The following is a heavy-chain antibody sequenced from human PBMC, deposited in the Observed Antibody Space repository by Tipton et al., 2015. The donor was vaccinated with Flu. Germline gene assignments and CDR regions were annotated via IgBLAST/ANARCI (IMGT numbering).Heavy chain of an antibody. V-gene: IGHV3-7*01. CDR2: IKPDGSKK. Sequence: LSLTCTASGFTFSNYWMNWVRQAPGKGLEWVANIKPDGSKKNYVDSVRGRFTISRDNVKNSLYLQMNNLRAEDTAVYFCVRDETSVKWGPWGQGTLVTVSS. CDR3: VRDETSVKWGP. D-gene: IGHD4-11*01. J-gene: IGHJ5*02. CDR1: GFTFSNYW.